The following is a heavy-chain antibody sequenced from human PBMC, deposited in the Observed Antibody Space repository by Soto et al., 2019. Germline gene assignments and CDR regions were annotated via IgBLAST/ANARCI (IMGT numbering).Heavy chain of an antibody. CDR1: GFTFSSYG. CDR3: TKEKSVINSGYDAFDI. D-gene: IGHD5-12*01. V-gene: IGHV3-48*04. CDR2: ISISGGTI. Sequence: GGSLRLSCAASGFTFSSYGMHRVRQAPGKGLEWVAYISISGGTIYYGDSVEGRFTISRDNADNSLYLQMNSLRAEDTAVYYCTKEKSVINSGYDAFDIWGRGTVVTVSS. J-gene: IGHJ3*02.